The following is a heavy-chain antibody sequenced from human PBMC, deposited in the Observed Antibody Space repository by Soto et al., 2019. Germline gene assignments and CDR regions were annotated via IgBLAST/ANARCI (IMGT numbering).Heavy chain of an antibody. CDR2: IKSKTDGGTT. Sequence: EVQLVESGGGLVKPGGSLRLSCAASGFTFSNAWMSWVRQAPGKGLEWVGRIKSKTDGGTTDYAAPVKGRFTISREDSKNTLYLQMNSLKTEDTAVYYCTTEISWNAHNWFDPWGQGTLVTVSS. CDR3: TTEISWNAHNWFDP. D-gene: IGHD1-1*01. CDR1: GFTFSNAW. V-gene: IGHV3-15*01. J-gene: IGHJ5*02.